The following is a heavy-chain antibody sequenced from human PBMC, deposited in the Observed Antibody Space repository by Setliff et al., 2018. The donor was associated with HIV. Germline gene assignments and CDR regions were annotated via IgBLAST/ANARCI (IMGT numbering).Heavy chain of an antibody. V-gene: IGHV3-53*05. CDR3: ARDGSGSYYGILNYYYYYMDV. D-gene: IGHD3-10*01. J-gene: IGHJ6*03. CDR2: IYTGGST. Sequence: GGSLRLSCAASGFTVSTNYMSWVRQAPGKGLEWVSIIYTGGSTYYADSVKGRFTISRDNSKNTLFLQMNSLRPEDTAVYYCARDGSGSYYGILNYYYYYMDVWGKGTTVTVSS. CDR1: GFTVSTNY.